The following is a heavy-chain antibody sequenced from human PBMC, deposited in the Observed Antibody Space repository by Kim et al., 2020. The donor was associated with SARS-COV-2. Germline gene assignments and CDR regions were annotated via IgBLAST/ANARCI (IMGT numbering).Heavy chain of an antibody. CDR2: MFNSGST. Sequence: SETLSLTCTVSGGSVSSGNYYWSWIRQPPGKGLEWIGYMFNSGSTNFNPSLKSRVTILVDKSNNQFSLKLYSVTAADTAIYYCARATGPTSYSGCYPYFHCWGQGVLVPVS. J-gene: IGHJ4*02. CDR3: ARATGPTSYSGCYPYFHC. D-gene: IGHD1-26*01. CDR1: GGSVSSGNYY. V-gene: IGHV4-61*01.